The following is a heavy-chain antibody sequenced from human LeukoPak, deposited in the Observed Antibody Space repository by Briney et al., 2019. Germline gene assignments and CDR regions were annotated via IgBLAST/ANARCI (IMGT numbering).Heavy chain of an antibody. CDR3: ARGVVIGQDDAFGI. CDR2: IFYRGSI. Sequence: SETLSLICTVSGGSISSYRWSWIRQPPGKGLEWIGYIFYRGSIDYSPSLQSRVTISVDTSKSHLSLRLTSVTAADTAVYFCARGVVIGQDDAFGIWGRGTMVTVSS. J-gene: IGHJ3*02. D-gene: IGHD3/OR15-3a*01. CDR1: GGSISSYR. V-gene: IGHV4-59*12.